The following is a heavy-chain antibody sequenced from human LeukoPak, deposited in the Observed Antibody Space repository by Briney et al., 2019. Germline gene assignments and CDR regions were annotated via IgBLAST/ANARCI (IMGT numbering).Heavy chain of an antibody. Sequence: PPGGSLRLSCAASGFTFSSYAMSWVRQAPGKGLAWVSTISGGSGSTYCAGSVKGRFTISRDNSKNTLYLQMNSLRDEDTAVYYCAKHRFESGGYHSTDWGQGTLVTVSS. CDR3: AKHRFESGGYHSTD. J-gene: IGHJ4*02. D-gene: IGHD3-22*01. CDR1: GFTFSSYA. CDR2: ISGGSGST. V-gene: IGHV3-23*01.